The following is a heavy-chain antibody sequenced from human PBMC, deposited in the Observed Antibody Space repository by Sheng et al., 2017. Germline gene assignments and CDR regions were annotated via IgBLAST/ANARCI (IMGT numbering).Heavy chain of an antibody. CDR3: ARVGGCSSTSCYLFDY. CDR2: IYTSGST. Sequence: QVQLQESGPGLVKPSETLSLTCTVSGGSISSYYWSWIRQPAGKGLEWIGRIYTSGSTNYNPSLKSRVTMSVDTSNNQFSLKLSSVTAADTAVYYCARVGGCSSTSCYLFDYWGQGTLVTVSS. CDR1: GGSISSYY. V-gene: IGHV4-4*07. J-gene: IGHJ4*02. D-gene: IGHD2-2*01.